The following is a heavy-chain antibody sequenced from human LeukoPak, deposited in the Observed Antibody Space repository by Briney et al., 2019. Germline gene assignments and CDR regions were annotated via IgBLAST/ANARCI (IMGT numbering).Heavy chain of an antibody. CDR1: GGSISSYY. CDR3: ARVDPYDFWSGYYYYGMDV. V-gene: IGHV4-59*01. D-gene: IGHD3-3*01. CDR2: IYYSGST. Sequence: SETLSLTCTVSGGSISSYYWSWIRQPPGKGLEWIGYIYYSGSTNYNPSLKSRVTISVDTSKNQFSLKLSSVTAADTAVYYCARVDPYDFWSGYYYYGMDVWGQGTTVTVSS. J-gene: IGHJ6*02.